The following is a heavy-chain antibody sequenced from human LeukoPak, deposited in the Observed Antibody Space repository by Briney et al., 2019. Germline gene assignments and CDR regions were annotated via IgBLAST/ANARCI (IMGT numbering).Heavy chain of an antibody. V-gene: IGHV1-2*02. CDR3: ASIALSGEPPEGYFDY. D-gene: IGHD1-14*01. CDR1: GYTFTGYY. J-gene: IGHJ4*02. CDR2: INPNSGGT. Sequence: ASVKVSCKASGYTFTGYYMHWVRQAPGQGLEWMGWINPNSGGTNYAQKFQGRVTMTRDTSISTAYMELSRLRSDDTAVYYCASIALSGEPPEGYFDYWGQGTLVTVSS.